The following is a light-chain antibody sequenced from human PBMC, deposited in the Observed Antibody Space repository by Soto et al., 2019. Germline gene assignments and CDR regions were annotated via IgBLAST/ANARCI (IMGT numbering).Light chain of an antibody. J-gene: IGKJ1*01. CDR1: QYINTR. V-gene: IGKV3-11*01. CDR2: QTS. Sequence: EIVLTQSPATLSSFPGDRVTLSCRASQYINTRLAWYQHRPGQAPRLLIYQTSLRAAGIPARFSASGSGIDFTLTISDVQPEDFEIYYCHQRQSWPRTFGQGTKVDIK. CDR3: HQRQSWPRT.